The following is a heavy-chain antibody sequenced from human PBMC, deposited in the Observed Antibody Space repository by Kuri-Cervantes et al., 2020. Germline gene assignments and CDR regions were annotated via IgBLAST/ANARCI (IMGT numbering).Heavy chain of an antibody. CDR1: GFTFSSYW. J-gene: IGHJ4*02. V-gene: IGHV3-43D*03. D-gene: IGHD3-10*01. CDR2: ISWDGGST. Sequence: GESLKISCAASGFTFSSYWMHWVRQAPGKGLEWVSLISWDGGSTYYADSVKGRFTISRDNSKNSLYLQMNSLRVEDTALYYCRGSGNYDYWGQGTLVTVSS. CDR3: RGSGNYDY.